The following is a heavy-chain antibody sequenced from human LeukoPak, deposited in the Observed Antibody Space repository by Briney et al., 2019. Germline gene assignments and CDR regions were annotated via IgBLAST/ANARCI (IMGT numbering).Heavy chain of an antibody. J-gene: IGHJ4*02. D-gene: IGHD3-22*01. CDR3: ARLIYYDSSGYLDY. CDR1: GGSFSSYY. V-gene: IGHV4-34*01. CDR2: INYSGGT. Sequence: SETLSLTCAVYGGSFSSYYWSWIRQPPGKGLEWIGKINYSGGTNYNPSLKSRVTISVDMPKNQFSLKLSSVTAADTAVYHCARLIYYDSSGYLDYWGQGSLVTVSS.